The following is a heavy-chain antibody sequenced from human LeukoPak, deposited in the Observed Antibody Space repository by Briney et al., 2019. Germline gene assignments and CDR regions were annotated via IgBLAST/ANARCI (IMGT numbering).Heavy chain of an antibody. V-gene: IGHV4-39*01. CDR1: GGSISSNNXX. CDR2: XXXXGST. D-gene: IGHD1-1*01. CDR3: ASGDLTGTNPGPRGPVCH. J-gene: IGHJ4*02. Sequence: PSETLSLTCTVSGGSISSNNXXXXXXXXXXXXXXXXIXTXXXXGSTYYNPSLKSXVTISIDTXKNQFSLKLSSVTAADTAVYFCASGDLTGTNPGPRGPVCHWGQGTLVTVSS.